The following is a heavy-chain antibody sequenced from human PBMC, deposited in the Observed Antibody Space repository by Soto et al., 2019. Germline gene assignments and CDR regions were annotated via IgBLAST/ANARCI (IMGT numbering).Heavy chain of an antibody. CDR3: ARVLCAYYGAWSVYNAWFYP. CDR2: IIPIFGKA. J-gene: IGHJ5*02. V-gene: IGHV1-69*13. CDR1: GDTFSSYA. D-gene: IGHD3-10*01. Sequence: PVPVSCKDSGDTFSSYAITCVRQAHGQGLEWMGGIIPIFGKANYAQKFQGRVTITADESTSTAYMELSSLRSEDTAMDYCARVLCAYYGAWSVYNAWFYPWGRGTLVTVSS.